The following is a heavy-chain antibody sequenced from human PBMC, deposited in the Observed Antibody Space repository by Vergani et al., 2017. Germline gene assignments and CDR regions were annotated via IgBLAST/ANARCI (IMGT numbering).Heavy chain of an antibody. V-gene: IGHV1-46*03. CDR1: GYTFSNYY. J-gene: IGHJ4*02. D-gene: IGHD3-9*01. CDR2: INPSGGHT. CDR3: ARGDYGILTCYRD. Sequence: QVQVVQSGAEVKKSGASVKVSCKTSGYTFSNYYMHWVRQAPGQGLEWMGIINPSGGHTNYAQKFQGRVTMTRDTSTSTVYMELSSLRSEDTAIYYCARGDYGILTCYRDWGQGTLVTVSA.